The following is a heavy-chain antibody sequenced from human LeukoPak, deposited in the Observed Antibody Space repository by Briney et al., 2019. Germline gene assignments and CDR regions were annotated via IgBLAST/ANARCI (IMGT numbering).Heavy chain of an antibody. CDR3: AKVIGYCSSTGCSLFDDAFDV. D-gene: IGHD2-2*03. CDR2: ISGDAGST. V-gene: IGHV3-43*02. CDR1: GFSFDDYA. Sequence: PGGSLRLSCAASGFSFDDYAMHWVRQAPGKGLEWVSLISGDAGSTYYADSVRGRFSISRDNSKNSLFLQMNSLRTEDTAFYFCAKVIGYCSSTGCSLFDDAFDVWGQGTMVTVSS. J-gene: IGHJ3*01.